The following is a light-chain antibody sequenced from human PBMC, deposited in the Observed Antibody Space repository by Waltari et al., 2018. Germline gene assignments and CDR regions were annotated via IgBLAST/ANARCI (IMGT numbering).Light chain of an antibody. CDR3: SSRTNSITWV. CDR1: RRDFGANKY. Sequence: QSALTQPASVSGSPGQSITISCTATRRDFGANKYVSWYQQHPGKAPKVVIYDVTERPSGVSNRFSGSKSGSTASLTISGLQTEDEADYYCSSRTNSITWVFGGGTKVTVL. V-gene: IGLV2-14*03. CDR2: DVT. J-gene: IGLJ3*02.